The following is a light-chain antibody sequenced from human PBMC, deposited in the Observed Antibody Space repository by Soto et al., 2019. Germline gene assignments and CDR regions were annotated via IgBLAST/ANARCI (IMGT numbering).Light chain of an antibody. CDR1: QSVSSN. J-gene: IGKJ2*01. Sequence: EIVMTQSPATLSVSPGERATLSCRASQSVSSNLAWYQQKPGQAPRLLMYGASIRPTGIPARFSGSGSGTHFTLTLCILQPDDFAHYYCQQYNNRPRTFRHGTKLEIK. CDR2: GAS. CDR3: QQYNNRPRT. V-gene: IGKV3D-15*03.